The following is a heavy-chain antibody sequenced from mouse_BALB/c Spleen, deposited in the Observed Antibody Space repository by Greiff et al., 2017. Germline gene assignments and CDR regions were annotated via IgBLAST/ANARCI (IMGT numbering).Heavy chain of an antibody. V-gene: IGHV1S137*01. Sequence: QVQLQQSGAELVRPGVSVKISCKGSGYTFTDYAMHWVKQSHAKSLEWIGVISTYYGDASYNQKFKGKATMTVDKSSSTAYMELARLTSEDSAIYYCAIEMGNGLAYWGQGTLVTVSA. CDR1: GYTFTDYA. J-gene: IGHJ3*01. CDR3: AIEMGNGLAY. CDR2: ISTYYGDA. D-gene: IGHD2-1*01.